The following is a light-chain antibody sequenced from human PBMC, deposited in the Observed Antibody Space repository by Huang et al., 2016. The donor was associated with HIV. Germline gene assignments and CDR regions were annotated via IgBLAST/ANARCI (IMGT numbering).Light chain of an antibody. V-gene: IGKV2-28*01. CDR1: QSLRHSNGYNY. J-gene: IGKJ5*01. CDR2: LGS. Sequence: DIVMTQSPLSLPVTPGEPASISCRSSQSLRHSNGYNYLNWYLQKPGQSPQVLIYLGSNRAAGVPERFSGRGTGTDFTLKISRVEAEDVGVYYCMQALQTFTVGQGTRLEIK. CDR3: MQALQTFT.